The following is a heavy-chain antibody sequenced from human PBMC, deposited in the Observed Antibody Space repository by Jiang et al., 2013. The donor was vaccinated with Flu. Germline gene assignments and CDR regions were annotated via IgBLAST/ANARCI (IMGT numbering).Heavy chain of an antibody. CDR3: AREGPGQWLSTEYNWFDP. CDR1: GGTFSSYT. V-gene: IGHV1-69*04. CDR2: IIPILGIA. D-gene: IGHD6-19*01. J-gene: IGHJ5*02. Sequence: CGAEVKKPGSSVKVSCKASGGTFSSYTISWVRQAPGQGLEWMGRIIPILGIANYAQKFQGRVTITADKSTSTAYMELSSLRSEDTAVYYCAREGPGQWLSTEYNWFDPVGPGNPGHR.